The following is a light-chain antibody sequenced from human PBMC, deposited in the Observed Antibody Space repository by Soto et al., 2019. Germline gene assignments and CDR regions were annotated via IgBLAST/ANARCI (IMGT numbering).Light chain of an antibody. CDR1: SSNIGAGYD. V-gene: IGLV1-40*01. Sequence: QSVLTQPPSVSGAPGQRVTISCTGSSSNIGAGYDVHWYQQRPGTAPKLLIFGNINRPSGVPDRFSGSKSGTSASLAITGLTAEDERDYYRQSYDSTLSARYVFGTGTKVTVL. J-gene: IGLJ1*01. CDR2: GNI. CDR3: QSYDSTLSARYV.